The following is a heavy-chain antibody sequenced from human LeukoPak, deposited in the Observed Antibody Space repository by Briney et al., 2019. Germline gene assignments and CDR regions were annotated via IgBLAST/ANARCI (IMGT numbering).Heavy chain of an antibody. CDR1: GLSFDNAW. V-gene: IGHV3-15*01. J-gene: IGHJ4*02. Sequence: GGSLRLPRVVSGLSFDNAWLSWVRQAPGKGLEWVGRIKSKNVGETTEYAAPVQGRFTISRDDSRNTVYLQMSSLKTEDTGVYYCTTGPGNSGYWGQGGLVIVAS. CDR2: IKSKNVGETT. CDR3: TTGPGNSGY. D-gene: IGHD4-23*01.